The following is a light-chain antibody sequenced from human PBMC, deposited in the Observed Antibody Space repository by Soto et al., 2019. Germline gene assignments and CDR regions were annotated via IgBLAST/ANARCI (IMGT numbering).Light chain of an antibody. CDR2: RAS. CDR1: QTVNNNY. Sequence: ERSTLSCRARQTVNNNYVAWYQQVSLQVHRLLIIRASNKATGIPGRFTGSGSGTHFDLSIRKVEPVDFAVYYPQQYGRPPRATFGQATLL. CDR3: QQYGRPPRAT. V-gene: IGKV3-20*01. J-gene: IGKJ5*01.